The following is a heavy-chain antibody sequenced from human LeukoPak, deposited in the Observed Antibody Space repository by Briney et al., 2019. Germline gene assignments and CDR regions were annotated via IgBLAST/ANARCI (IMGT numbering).Heavy chain of an antibody. Sequence: PGGSLRLSCAASGFTFSSYAMSWIRQPPGKGLEWIGEINHSGSTNYNPSLKSRVTISVDTSKNQFSLKLSSVTAADTAVYYCAKPRLGRTVALYFDLWGRGTLVTVSS. CDR3: AKPRLGRTVALYFDL. D-gene: IGHD4-11*01. V-gene: IGHV4-34*08. J-gene: IGHJ2*01. CDR2: INHSGST. CDR1: GFTFSSYA.